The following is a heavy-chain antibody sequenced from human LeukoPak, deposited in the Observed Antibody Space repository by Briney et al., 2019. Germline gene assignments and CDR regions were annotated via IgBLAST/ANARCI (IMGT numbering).Heavy chain of an antibody. Sequence: ASVKVSCKASGYTFTGYYIHWVRQAPGQGLEWMGWINPNSGDTNYAQKFQGRVTMTRDTPISTAYMELSRLRSDDTAVYYCARDGLGQLGPTDYWGQGTLVTVSS. D-gene: IGHD2-2*01. J-gene: IGHJ4*02. V-gene: IGHV1-2*02. CDR2: INPNSGDT. CDR3: ARDGLGQLGPTDY. CDR1: GYTFTGYY.